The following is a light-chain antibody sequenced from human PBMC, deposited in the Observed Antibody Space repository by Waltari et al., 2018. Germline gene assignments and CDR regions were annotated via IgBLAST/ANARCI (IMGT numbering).Light chain of an antibody. J-gene: IGLJ3*02. CDR1: RSNIGSNP. V-gene: IGLV1-44*01. CDR3: ASWDDTLNGLWV. Sequence: QSVLTQPPAASGTPGQKVTISCSGSRSNIGSNPGSWYQQVPGTAPKLIIFTTTQRSSGVPDRSAASKSGTSASLAISGLQSEDEADYYCASWDDTLNGLWVFGGGTSLTVL. CDR2: TTT.